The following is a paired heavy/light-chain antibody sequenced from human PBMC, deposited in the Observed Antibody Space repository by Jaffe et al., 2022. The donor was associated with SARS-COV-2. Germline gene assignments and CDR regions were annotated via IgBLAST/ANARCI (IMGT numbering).Light chain of an antibody. J-gene: IGKJ2*01. V-gene: IGKV1-5*03. CDR1: QSVFSW. CDR2: KAS. Sequence: DIQMTQSPSTLSASVGDRVIITCRASQSVFSWLAWYQQKPGKVPKLLIYKASSLESGVPSRFSGSGSGTEFTLTISSLQPEDLATYYCQQYHSYSTFGQGTKLEIK. CDR3: QQYHSYST.
Heavy chain of an antibody. D-gene: IGHD3-10*01. V-gene: IGHV1-46*01. CDR2: INSSGGGT. Sequence: QVQLVQSGAEVKKPGASVKVSCKASGYTFTSYYMHWVRQAPGQGLEWMGIINSSGGGTSYAQKFQGRVTMTRDTSTSAVYMELTSLRSEDTAVYYCARGTMAGEWYVDYWGQGTLVTVSS. CDR1: GYTFTSYY. CDR3: ARGTMAGEWYVDY. J-gene: IGHJ4*02.